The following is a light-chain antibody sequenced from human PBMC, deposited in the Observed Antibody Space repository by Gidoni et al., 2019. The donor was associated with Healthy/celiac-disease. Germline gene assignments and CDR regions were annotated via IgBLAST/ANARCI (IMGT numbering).Light chain of an antibody. Sequence: DIVMTQAQDYLAVAMGERATINCKSSQSVLYSSNNKNYLAWYQQKPGQPPKLLIYWASTRDSVVPDRFGGSGSGTDFTLTISSLQAEVVAVYYCQQYYSTPAFGGGTKVEIK. CDR1: QSVLYSSNNKNY. CDR2: WAS. V-gene: IGKV4-1*01. J-gene: IGKJ4*01. CDR3: QQYYSTPA.